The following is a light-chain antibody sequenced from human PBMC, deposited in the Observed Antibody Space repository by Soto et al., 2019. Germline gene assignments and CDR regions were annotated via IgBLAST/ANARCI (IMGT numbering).Light chain of an antibody. J-gene: IGKJ4*01. CDR2: GIV. CDR3: QQYGGSPGALT. V-gene: IGKV3-20*01. Sequence: VVTQSPATLYLSPGERATLSCRASQSVSSSSLAWYQQNPGQSHRLHIYGIVTEAIGVPDMFSGSGSVTDFTLTISRLDHEQFAVYYCQQYGGSPGALTLGGGTKVEI. CDR1: QSVSSSS.